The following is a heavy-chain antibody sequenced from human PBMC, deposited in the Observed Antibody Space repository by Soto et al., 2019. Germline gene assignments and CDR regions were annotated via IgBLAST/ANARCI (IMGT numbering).Heavy chain of an antibody. CDR2: FDPEDGET. CDR1: GYTLTELS. J-gene: IGHJ6*02. Sequence: ASVKVSCKVSGYTLTELSMHWVRQAPGKGLEWMGGFDPEDGETIYAQKFQGRVTMTEDTSTDTAYMELSSLRSEDTAVYYCATGVVGATRYYYCGMDVWGQGTTVTVSS. V-gene: IGHV1-24*01. CDR3: ATGVVGATRYYYCGMDV. D-gene: IGHD1-26*01.